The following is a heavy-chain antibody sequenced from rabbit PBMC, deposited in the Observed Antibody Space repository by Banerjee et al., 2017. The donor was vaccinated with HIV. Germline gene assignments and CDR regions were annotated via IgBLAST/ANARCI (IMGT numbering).Heavy chain of an antibody. CDR1: GFSFSSGYY. J-gene: IGHJ4*01. Sequence: QSLEESGGDLVKPGASLTLTCTASGFSFSSGYYMCWVRQAPGKGLEWIACIYAGNSVGTYYATWAKGRFTISKTSSTTVTLQMTSLTAADTATYFCARDGSNEDYGDLDLWGQGTLVTVS. D-gene: IGHD2-1*01. CDR2: IYAGNSVGT. CDR3: ARDGSNEDYGDLDL. V-gene: IGHV1S40*01.